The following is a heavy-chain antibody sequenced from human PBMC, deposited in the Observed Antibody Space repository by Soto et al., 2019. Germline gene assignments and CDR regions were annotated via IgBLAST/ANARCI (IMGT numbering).Heavy chain of an antibody. Sequence: ASVKVSCKASGYTFTSYAMHWVRQAPGQRLEWMGWINAGNGNTKYSQKLQGRVTITRDTSASTAYMELSSLRSGDTAVYYCARGSEGDSSGWYWFDPWGQGTLVTVSS. D-gene: IGHD6-19*01. V-gene: IGHV1-3*01. CDR2: INAGNGNT. J-gene: IGHJ5*02. CDR3: ARGSEGDSSGWYWFDP. CDR1: GYTFTSYA.